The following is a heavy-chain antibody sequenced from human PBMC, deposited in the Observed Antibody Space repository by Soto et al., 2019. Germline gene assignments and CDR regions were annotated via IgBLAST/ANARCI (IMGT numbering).Heavy chain of an antibody. D-gene: IGHD2-15*01. V-gene: IGHV4-34*01. J-gene: IGHJ5*02. CDR1: GGSFSGYY. CDR2: INHSGST. Sequence: QVQLQQWGAGLLKPSETLSLTCAVYGGSFSGYYWSWIRQPPGKGLEWIGEINHSGSTNYNPSLRSRLTISVDTSKNQFSLKLSSVTAADTAVYYCARGQVVVVVAATRSNWFDPWGQGTLVTVSS. CDR3: ARGQVVVVVAATRSNWFDP.